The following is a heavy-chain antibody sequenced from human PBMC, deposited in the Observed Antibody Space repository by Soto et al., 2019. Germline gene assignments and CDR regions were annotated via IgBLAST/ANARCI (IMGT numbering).Heavy chain of an antibody. V-gene: IGHV5-51*01. D-gene: IGHD2-2*02. Sequence: GESLKSSCKTSGYSFRSYWIGWVRQMPGKGLEWMGILYPDDSNTRYSPSFQGQVTISADKSISTAFLQWSSLKAADSAMYYCARHFHSASVHIIPVSPVYWDHGTVVTVAS. J-gene: IGHJ4*03. CDR2: LYPDDSNT. CDR3: ARHFHSASVHIIPVSPVY. CDR1: GYSFRSYW.